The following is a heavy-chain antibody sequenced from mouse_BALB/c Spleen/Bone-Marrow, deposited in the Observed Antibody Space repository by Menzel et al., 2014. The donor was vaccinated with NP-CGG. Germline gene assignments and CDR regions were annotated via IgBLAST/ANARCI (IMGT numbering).Heavy chain of an antibody. CDR3: SRSTTVKDYFDY. J-gene: IGHJ2*01. D-gene: IGHD1-1*01. CDR2: INPGSGGS. CDR1: GYAFTNYL. V-gene: IGHV1-54*01. Sequence: RXGXXVKVSCKASGYAFTNYLIEWVKQRPGQGLEWIGVINPGSGGSNNNEKFKGKATLTADKSSSTAYRQLSSLTSDDSAVYFCSRSTTVKDYFDYWGQGTTLTVSS.